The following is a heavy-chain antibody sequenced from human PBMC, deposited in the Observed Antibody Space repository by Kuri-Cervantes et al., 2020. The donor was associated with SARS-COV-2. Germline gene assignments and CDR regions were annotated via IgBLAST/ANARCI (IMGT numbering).Heavy chain of an antibody. CDR2: INHSGST. CDR3: ARVWVVRGVIYYGMDV. Sequence: GSLRLSCAASGFAVSSKYMNWVRQPPGKGLEWIGEINHSGSTNYNPSLKSRVTISVDTSKNQFSLKLSSVTAADTAVYYCARVWVVRGVIYYGMDVWGQGTTVTVSS. D-gene: IGHD3-10*01. J-gene: IGHJ6*02. V-gene: IGHV4-34*01. CDR1: GFAVSSKY.